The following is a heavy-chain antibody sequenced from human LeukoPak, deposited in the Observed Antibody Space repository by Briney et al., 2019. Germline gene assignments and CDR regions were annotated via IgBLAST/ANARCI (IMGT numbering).Heavy chain of an antibody. CDR2: IIPILGIA. V-gene: IGHV1-69*04. J-gene: IGHJ4*02. CDR1: GGTFSSCA. CDR3: ASGVEAVAGLPDY. Sequence: SVKVSCKASGGTFSSCAISWVRQAPGQGLEWMGRIIPILGIANYAQKFQGRVTITADKSTSTAYRELSSLRSEDTAVYYRASGVEAVAGLPDYWGQGTLVTVSS. D-gene: IGHD6-19*01.